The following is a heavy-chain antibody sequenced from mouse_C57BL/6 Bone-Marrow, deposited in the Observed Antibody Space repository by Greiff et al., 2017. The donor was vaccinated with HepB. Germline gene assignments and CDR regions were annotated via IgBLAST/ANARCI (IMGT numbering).Heavy chain of an antibody. D-gene: IGHD2-5*01. CDR1: GYTFTSYW. CDR2: IHPNSGST. J-gene: IGHJ4*01. V-gene: IGHV1-64*01. CDR3: ARYYSNYPYAMDD. Sequence: QVQLQQPGAELVKPGASVKLSCKASGYTFTSYWMHWVKQRPGQGLEWIGMIHPNSGSTNYNEKFKSKATLTVDKSSSTAYMQLSSLTSEDSAVYYCARYYSNYPYAMDDWGQGTSVTVSS.